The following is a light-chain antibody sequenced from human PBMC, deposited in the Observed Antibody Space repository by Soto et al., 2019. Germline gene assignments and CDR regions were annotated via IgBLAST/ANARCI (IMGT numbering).Light chain of an antibody. Sequence: EFVLTQSRVTLSLSPGGRGTLSCRASQTVRNNYLAWYQQKPGQAPRLLIYDASSRATGIPDRFSGSGSGTDFTLTISRLEPEDVAVYYCQQYGSLSWTFGQGTKVDIK. V-gene: IGKV3-20*01. J-gene: IGKJ1*01. CDR2: DAS. CDR1: QTVRNNY. CDR3: QQYGSLSWT.